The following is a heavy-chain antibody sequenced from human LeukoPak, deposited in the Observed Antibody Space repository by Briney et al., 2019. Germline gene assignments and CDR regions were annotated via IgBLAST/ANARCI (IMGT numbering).Heavy chain of an antibody. V-gene: IGHV3-74*01. CDR2: IDYDGSET. J-gene: IGHJ4*02. D-gene: IGHD6-13*01. CDR3: VTLAAAGTDY. Sequence: PGGSLRLSCAASGFTFSRYWVHWVRQAPGKGLVWVSRIDYDGSETSNADSVKGRFTISRDNAKNTRYLQMNSLRAEGTAVYYSVTLAAAGTDYWGQGTLVTVSS. CDR1: GFTFSRYW.